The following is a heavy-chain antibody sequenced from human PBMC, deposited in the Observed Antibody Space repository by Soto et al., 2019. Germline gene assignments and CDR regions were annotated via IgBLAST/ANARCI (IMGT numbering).Heavy chain of an antibody. CDR3: ARQGTYYYDSSGYYSQIFDY. J-gene: IGHJ4*02. Sequence: SETLSLTCTVSGGSISSSSYYWGWIRQPPGKGLEWIGSIYYSGSTYYNPSLKSRVTISVDTSKNQFSLKLSPVTAADTAVYYCARQGTYYYDSSGYYSQIFDYWGQGTLVTVSS. D-gene: IGHD3-22*01. CDR2: IYYSGST. CDR1: GGSISSSSYY. V-gene: IGHV4-39*01.